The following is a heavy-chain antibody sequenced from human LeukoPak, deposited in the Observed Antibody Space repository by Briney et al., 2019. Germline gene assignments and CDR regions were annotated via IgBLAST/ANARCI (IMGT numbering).Heavy chain of an antibody. CDR2: INTDGSAA. Sequence: GGSLRLSCAAAGFTLSNSWMHWLRQAPGKGLVWVSHINTDGSAATYGDPAKGRFTVSRDNAKNTLFLQMSSLRVEDTGVYYCARGTAITAGIDYWGQGTLVTVSS. D-gene: IGHD6-13*01. J-gene: IGHJ4*02. V-gene: IGHV3-74*01. CDR3: ARGTAITAGIDY. CDR1: GFTLSNSW.